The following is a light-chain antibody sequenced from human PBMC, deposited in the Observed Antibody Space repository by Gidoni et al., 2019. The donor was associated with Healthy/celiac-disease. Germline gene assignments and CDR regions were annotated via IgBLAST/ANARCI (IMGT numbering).Light chain of an antibody. V-gene: IGKV2-28*01. CDR3: MQAIQTPRT. J-gene: IGKJ1*01. CDR1: QSLLHSNGYNY. CDR2: LGS. Sequence: DIVMTQSPLSLPVTPVEPASISCRSSQSLLHSNGYNYLDWYLQTAGQPPQLLIYLGSNRASGVPDRFSGSGSGTDFTLKISRVEAEDVGVYYCMQAIQTPRTFGQGTKVEIK.